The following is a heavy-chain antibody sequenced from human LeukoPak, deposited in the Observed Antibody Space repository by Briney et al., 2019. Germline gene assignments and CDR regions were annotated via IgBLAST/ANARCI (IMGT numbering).Heavy chain of an antibody. CDR3: ARTDCWSGYYDFDY. J-gene: IGHJ4*02. D-gene: IGHD3-3*01. Sequence: SETLSLTCTVSGGSISSYYWSWIRQPPGKGLEWIGYIYYSGSTNYNPSLKSRVTISVDTSKNQFSLKLSSVTAADTAVYYCARTDCWSGYYDFDYWGQGTLVTVSS. V-gene: IGHV4-59*01. CDR2: IYYSGST. CDR1: GGSISSYY.